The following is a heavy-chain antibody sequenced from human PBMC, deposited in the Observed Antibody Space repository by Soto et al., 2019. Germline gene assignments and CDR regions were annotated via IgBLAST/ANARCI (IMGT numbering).Heavy chain of an antibody. Sequence: SETLSLTCSVSDAYVSSSGYSWSWIRQPPGKGLEWIGYVYQSGRTYGSVATSYNPSLKSRVTISVDRSTNQFSLKLISVTAADRAVYFCARGQSIVAAIDYFEYRGKGSLVTVSS. CDR3: ARGQSIVAAIDYFEY. D-gene: IGHD5-12*01. J-gene: IGHJ4*02. CDR2: VYQSGRT. V-gene: IGHV4-30-4*07. CDR1: DAYVSSSGYS.